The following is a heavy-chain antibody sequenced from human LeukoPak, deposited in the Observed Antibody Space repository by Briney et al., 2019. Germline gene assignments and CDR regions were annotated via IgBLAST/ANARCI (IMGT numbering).Heavy chain of an antibody. V-gene: IGHV3-21*01. J-gene: IGHJ5*02. CDR3: ARGPTDYYDILTGYYPPYNWFDP. D-gene: IGHD3-9*01. CDR2: ISSSSSYI. Sequence: GGSLRLSCAASGFTFSSYSMNWVSQAPGKGLEWVSSISSSSSYIYYADSVKGRFTISRDNAKNSLYLQMNSLRAEDTAVYYCARGPTDYYDILTGYYPPYNWFDPWGQGTLVTVSS. CDR1: GFTFSSYS.